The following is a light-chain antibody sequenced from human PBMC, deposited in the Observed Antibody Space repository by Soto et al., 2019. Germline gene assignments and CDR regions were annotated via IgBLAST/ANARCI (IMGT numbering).Light chain of an antibody. CDR1: RSFASSY. Sequence: LTQSPATLSLSPGERSTLSCRASRSFASSYLAWYQQRPGQAPRLLIYAASNRATGIPDRFSGSGSGTDFTLTINRLEAEDSAVYYCQQYGASPPYTFGQGTKVDI. V-gene: IGKV3-20*01. CDR3: QQYGASPPYT. CDR2: AAS. J-gene: IGKJ2*01.